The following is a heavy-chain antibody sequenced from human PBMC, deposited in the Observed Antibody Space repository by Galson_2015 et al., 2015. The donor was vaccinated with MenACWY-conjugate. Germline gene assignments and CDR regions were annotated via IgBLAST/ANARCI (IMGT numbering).Heavy chain of an antibody. CDR3: ARDHLMRQTGADY. V-gene: IGHV3-7*03. Sequence: SLRLSCAASGFTFSSYWMNWVRQAPGKGLEWVANIKQDGSEKYYVDSVKGRFTISRDNAKNSLYLQMNSLRAEDTAVYYCARDHLMRQTGADYWGQGTLVTVSS. CDR2: IKQDGSEK. D-gene: IGHD2-8*01. CDR1: GFTFSSYW. J-gene: IGHJ4*02.